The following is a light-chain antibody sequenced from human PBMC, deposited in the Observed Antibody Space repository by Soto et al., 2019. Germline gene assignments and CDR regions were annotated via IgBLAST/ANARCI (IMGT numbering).Light chain of an antibody. CDR2: GAS. CDR3: QQYGSSPNT. V-gene: IGKV3-20*01. Sequence: EIVLTQSPGTLSLSPGERATLSCRASQSVSSSYLAWYQQKPGQAPRLLIYGASSRATGIPDRFSGSGSGTDFTLTISRLEPEDFAVYYCQQYGSSPNTFGQGTKRE. CDR1: QSVSSSY. J-gene: IGKJ2*01.